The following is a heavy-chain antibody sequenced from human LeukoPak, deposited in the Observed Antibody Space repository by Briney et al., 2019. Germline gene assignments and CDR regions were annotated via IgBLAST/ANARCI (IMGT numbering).Heavy chain of an antibody. V-gene: IGHV4-34*01. D-gene: IGHD2-21*02. CDR3: ARGGRYFDWTMVTAIRPFDY. CDR2: INHSGST. Sequence: SETLSLTCAVYGGSFSGYYWSWIRQPPGKGLEWIGEINHSGSTNYNPSLKSRVTISVDTSKNQFSLKLSSVTAADTAVYYCARGGRYFDWTMVTAIRPFDYWGQGTLVTVSS. CDR1: GGSFSGYY. J-gene: IGHJ4*02.